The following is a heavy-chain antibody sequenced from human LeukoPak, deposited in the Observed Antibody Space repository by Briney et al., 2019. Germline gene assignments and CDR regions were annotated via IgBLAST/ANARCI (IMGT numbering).Heavy chain of an antibody. CDR1: GFTFSSYW. CDR2: IKQDGSEK. V-gene: IGHV3-7*03. J-gene: IGHJ4*02. D-gene: IGHD3-3*01. CDR3: AKLSDFWSGYGIDY. Sequence: GGSLRLSCAASGFTFSSYWMSWVRQAPGKGLEWVANIKQDGSEKYYVDSVKGRFTISRDNAKNSLYLQMNSLRAEDTAVYYCAKLSDFWSGYGIDYWGQGTLVTVSS.